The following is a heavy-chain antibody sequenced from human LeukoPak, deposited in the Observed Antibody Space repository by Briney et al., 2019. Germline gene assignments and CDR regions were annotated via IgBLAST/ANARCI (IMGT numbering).Heavy chain of an antibody. CDR2: INPSGGST. Sequence: GASVTVSCQASGFTLSTYGFTWVRQAPGQGLEWMGIINPSGGSTSYAQKFQGRVTMTRDMSTSTVYMELSSLRAEDTAVYYCARDQLAAYSYGYREWYFDLWGRGTLVTVSS. CDR1: GFTLSTYG. D-gene: IGHD5-18*01. V-gene: IGHV1-46*01. J-gene: IGHJ2*01. CDR3: ARDQLAAYSYGYREWYFDL.